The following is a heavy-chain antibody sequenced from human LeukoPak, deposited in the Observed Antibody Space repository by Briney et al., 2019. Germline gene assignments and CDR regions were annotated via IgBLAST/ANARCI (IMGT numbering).Heavy chain of an antibody. J-gene: IGHJ4*02. CDR2: ISSIVGTA. Sequence: RVGSVRLSCTASGGTFSSYAISWVRQAPGQGLEWMGGISSIVGTANYAQKFQGRVTITAAESTSIPYMKLSSLRFEDTAVYYCATPGGGYSGYGYWGQGTLVTVS. V-gene: IGHV1-69*13. CDR1: GGTFSSYA. CDR3: ATPGGGYSGYGY. D-gene: IGHD5-12*01.